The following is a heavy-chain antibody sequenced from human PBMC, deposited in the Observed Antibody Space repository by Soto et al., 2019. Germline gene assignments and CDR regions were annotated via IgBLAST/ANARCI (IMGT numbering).Heavy chain of an antibody. V-gene: IGHV1-46*01. CDR3: ARKSVNDSSGYSLGY. CDR1: GYTFTSYY. Sequence: ASVKVSCKASGYTFTSYYMHWLRQAPGQGLEWMGIINPSGGSTSYAQKFQGRVTMTRDTSTSTVYMELSSLRSEDTAVYYCARKSVNDSSGYSLGYWGQGTLVTVSS. J-gene: IGHJ4*02. CDR2: INPSGGST. D-gene: IGHD3-22*01.